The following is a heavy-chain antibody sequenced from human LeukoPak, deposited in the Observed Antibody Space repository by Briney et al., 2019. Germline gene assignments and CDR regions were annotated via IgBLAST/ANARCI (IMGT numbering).Heavy chain of an antibody. V-gene: IGHV4-39*01. Sequence: SETLSLTCTVSGVSISSSSYYWGWIRQPPGKGLEWIGSIYYSGSTYKHPSGKSQFTISVERTKNGLSLKLSSVTAADTAVYYCARPHRRYSTGAMDVWGKGTTVTISS. CDR3: ARPHRRYSTGAMDV. CDR2: IYYSGST. J-gene: IGHJ6*03. D-gene: IGHD6-25*01. CDR1: GVSISSSSYY.